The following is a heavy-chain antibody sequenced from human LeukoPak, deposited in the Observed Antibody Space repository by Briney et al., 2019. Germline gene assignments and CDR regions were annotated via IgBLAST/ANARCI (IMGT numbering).Heavy chain of an antibody. V-gene: IGHV3-21*01. Sequence: GGSLRLSCAASGFTFSSYSMNWVRQAPGKGLEWVSSISSSSSYIYYADSVKGRFTISRDNAKNSLYLQMNSLRAEDTAVYYCARGLPESDIVVVPAAEGVWGQGTTVTVSS. J-gene: IGHJ6*02. D-gene: IGHD2-2*01. CDR1: GFTFSSYS. CDR3: ARGLPESDIVVVPAAEGV. CDR2: ISSSSSYI.